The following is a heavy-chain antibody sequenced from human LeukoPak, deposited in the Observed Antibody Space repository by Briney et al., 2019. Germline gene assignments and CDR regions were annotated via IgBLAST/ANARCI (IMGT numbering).Heavy chain of an antibody. CDR1: GGSISGYY. V-gene: IGHV4-4*07. CDR3: ARAAGAAGGQYFDY. CDR2: ICTNGDT. D-gene: IGHD6-13*01. J-gene: IGHJ4*02. Sequence: SETLSLTCTVSGGSISGYYWSWIRQPAGQGLEWIGRICTNGDTKFNPSLKSLVTMSVDTSKNQLSLKLRPVTAADTAVYYCARAAGAAGGQYFDYWGQGTLVTVSS.